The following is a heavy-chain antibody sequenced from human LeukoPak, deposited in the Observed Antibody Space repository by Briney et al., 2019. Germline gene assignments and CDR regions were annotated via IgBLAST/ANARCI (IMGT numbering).Heavy chain of an antibody. CDR2: ISPDSHGR. CDR1: GYTFTDYY. J-gene: IGHJ4*02. Sequence: ASVKVSCKASGYTFTDYYIHWVRQAPGQGLEWMGWISPDSHGRKYAQKFQGRVTMARDTSISTAYLELARLQSDDTAVYYCARGAYYGSGSADYWGQGTLVTVSS. CDR3: ARGAYYGSGSADY. V-gene: IGHV1-2*02. D-gene: IGHD3-10*01.